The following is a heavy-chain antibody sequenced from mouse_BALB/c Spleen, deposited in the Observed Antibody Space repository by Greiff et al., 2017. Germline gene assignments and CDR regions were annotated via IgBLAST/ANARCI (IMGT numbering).Heavy chain of an antibody. Sequence: QVQLHQSGAELARPGASVKLSCKASGYTFTDYYINWVKQRTGQGLEWIGEIYPGSGNTYYNEKFKGKATLTADKSSSTAYMQLSSLTSEDSAVYFCARGGVTTNYWGQGTTLTVSS. V-gene: IGHV1-77*01. CDR1: GYTFTDYY. CDR3: ARGGVTTNY. CDR2: IYPGSGNT. J-gene: IGHJ2*01. D-gene: IGHD1-1*01.